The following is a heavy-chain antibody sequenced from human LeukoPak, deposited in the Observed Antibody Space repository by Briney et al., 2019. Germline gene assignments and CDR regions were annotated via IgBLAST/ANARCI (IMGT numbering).Heavy chain of an antibody. CDR3: ATELRILSWGVDAFDI. CDR1: GFNFNSYP. Sequence: PGGSLRLSCAASGFNFNSYPVHWVRQAPGKGLEWVAFISYDGSKTYHADSVKGRFTISRDTSKTTLYLQMSSLRAEDTAVYYCATELRILSWGVDAFDIWGQGTMVTVCS. CDR2: ISYDGSKT. V-gene: IGHV3-30*04. D-gene: IGHD3-10*01. J-gene: IGHJ3*02.